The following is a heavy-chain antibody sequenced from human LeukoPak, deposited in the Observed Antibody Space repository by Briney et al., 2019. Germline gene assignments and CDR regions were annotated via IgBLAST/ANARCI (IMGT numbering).Heavy chain of an antibody. CDR3: ARDAEYNWNGYYYYGMDV. V-gene: IGHV4-4*07. J-gene: IGHJ6*02. CDR1: GVSISIYY. D-gene: IGHD1-20*01. CDR2: IYTSGST. Sequence: SETLSLTCTVSGVSISIYYWSWIPQPPGKGLEWIVRIYTSGSTNYNPSLKSRVTMSVDTSMNQFSLKLSSVTAADTAVYYCARDAEYNWNGYYYYGMDVWGQGTTVTVSS.